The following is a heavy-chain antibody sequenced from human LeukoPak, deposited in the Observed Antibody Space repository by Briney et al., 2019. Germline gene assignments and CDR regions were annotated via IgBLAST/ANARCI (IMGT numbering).Heavy chain of an antibody. CDR3: ARVLYYYDSSPNNWFDP. CDR1: GYSISSGYY. D-gene: IGHD3-22*01. J-gene: IGHJ5*02. V-gene: IGHV4-38-2*02. Sequence: TSETLSLTCTVSGYSISSGYYWGWIRQPPGKGLEWIGSIYHSGSTYYNPSLKSRVTISVDTSKNQFSLKLSSVTAADTAVCYCARVLYYYDSSPNNWFDPWGQGTLVTVSS. CDR2: IYHSGST.